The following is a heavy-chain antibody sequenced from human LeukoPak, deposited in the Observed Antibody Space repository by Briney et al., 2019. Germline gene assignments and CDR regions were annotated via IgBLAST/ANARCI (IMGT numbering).Heavy chain of an antibody. CDR2: INSDGSIT. J-gene: IGHJ4*02. D-gene: IGHD3-22*01. V-gene: IGHV3-74*01. CDR3: AKGTGVIVGY. CDR1: GFTFTTYW. Sequence: PGGSLRLSCAASGFTFTTYWMHWVRQAPGKGLVWVSHINSDGSITSYADSVKGRFTISRDNAKNTLYLQMNSLRAEDTAVYYCAKGTGVIVGYWGQGTLVTVSS.